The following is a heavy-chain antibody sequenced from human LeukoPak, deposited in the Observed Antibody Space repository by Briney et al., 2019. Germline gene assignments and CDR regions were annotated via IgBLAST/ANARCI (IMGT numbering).Heavy chain of an antibody. Sequence: ASVKVSCKASGYTFTSYAMNWVRQAPGQGLEWMGWINTNTGNPTYAQGFTGRFVFSLDTSVNTAYLQISSLKAEDTAVYYCARGIGIGVVLMVHGNMDVWGKGTTVTVSS. J-gene: IGHJ6*03. CDR1: GYTFTSYA. V-gene: IGHV7-4-1*02. CDR3: ARGIGIGVVLMVHGNMDV. D-gene: IGHD2-8*01. CDR2: INTNTGNP.